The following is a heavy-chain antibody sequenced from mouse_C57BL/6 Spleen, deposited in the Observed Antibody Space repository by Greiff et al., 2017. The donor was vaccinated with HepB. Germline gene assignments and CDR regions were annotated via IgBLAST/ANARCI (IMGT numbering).Heavy chain of an antibody. CDR3: ARSGSMEGYFDY. V-gene: IGHV1-55*01. Sequence: VQLQQPGAELVKPGASVKMSCKASGYTFTSYWITWVKQRPGQGLEWIGDIYPGSGSTNYNEKFKTKATLTVDTSSSTAYMQLSSLTSEDSAVYYCARSGSMEGYFDYWGQGTTLTVSS. J-gene: IGHJ2*01. CDR1: GYTFTSYW. CDR2: IYPGSGST.